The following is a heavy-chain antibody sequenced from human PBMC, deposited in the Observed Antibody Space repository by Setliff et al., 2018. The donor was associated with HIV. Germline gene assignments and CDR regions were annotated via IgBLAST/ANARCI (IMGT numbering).Heavy chain of an antibody. J-gene: IGHJ4*02. Sequence: PGGSLRLSCVASGFTFSSSAMNWVRQASGKGLEWVSTISGSGSHTHYADSVKGRLTISRDNSKSMVYLQLNSLRPEDTAVYYCASARIPTGGTSTSFDYWGQGTLVTVSS. CDR3: ASARIPTGGTSTSFDY. CDR2: ISGSGSHT. V-gene: IGHV3-23*01. D-gene: IGHD1-1*01. CDR1: GFTFSSSA.